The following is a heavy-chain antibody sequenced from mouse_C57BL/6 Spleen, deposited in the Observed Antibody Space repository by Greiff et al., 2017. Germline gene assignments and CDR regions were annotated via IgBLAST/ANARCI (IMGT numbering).Heavy chain of an antibody. J-gene: IGHJ4*01. CDR3: ARAGYAMEY. V-gene: IGHV1-82*01. Sequence: QVQLQQSGPELVKPGASVKISCKASGYAFSSSWMNWVKQRPGKGLEWIGRIYPGDGDANYNGKFKGKATLTADKSSSTAYMQLSSLTSEDSAVYCCARAGYAMEYWGQGTSVTVAS. D-gene: IGHD4-1*01. CDR2: IYPGDGDA. CDR1: GYAFSSSW.